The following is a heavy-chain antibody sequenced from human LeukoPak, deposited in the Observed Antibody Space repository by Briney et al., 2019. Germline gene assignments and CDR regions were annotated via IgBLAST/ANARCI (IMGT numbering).Heavy chain of an antibody. V-gene: IGHV5-51*01. D-gene: IGHD2-21*02. CDR3: ARHSLPSATAPDAFDI. J-gene: IGHJ3*02. CDR1: GYTFTSYW. Sequence: GESLKISCKASGYTFTSYWIEWVRQMPGKGLEAIGTIYPGDSETRYSPSFQGQVTISADKSISTAHLQRSSLKTSDTAMYYCARHSLPSATAPDAFDIWGQGTMVTVSS. CDR2: IYPGDSET.